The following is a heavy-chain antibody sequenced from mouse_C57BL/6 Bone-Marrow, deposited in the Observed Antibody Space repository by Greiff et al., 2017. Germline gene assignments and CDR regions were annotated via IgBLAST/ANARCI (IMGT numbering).Heavy chain of an antibody. J-gene: IGHJ2*01. CDR1: GYTFTSYW. D-gene: IGHD1-1*01. CDR3: ARRDDYYGSSPYFDY. Sequence: VQLKQPGAELVKPGASVKMSCKASGYTFTSYWITWVKQRPGQGLEWIGDIYPGSGSTNNNEKFKSKATLTVDTSSSTAYMQLSSLTSEDSAVYYCARRDDYYGSSPYFDYWGQGTTLTVSS. CDR2: IYPGSGST. V-gene: IGHV1-55*01.